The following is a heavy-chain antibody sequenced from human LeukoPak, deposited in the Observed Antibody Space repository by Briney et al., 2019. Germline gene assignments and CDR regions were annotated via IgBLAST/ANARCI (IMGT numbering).Heavy chain of an antibody. Sequence: PGGSLRLSCAASGFMFDDYGMSWVRQAPGKGLEWVSGINWNGGRTGYADSVKGRFTISRDNAKNSLYLQMNSLRAEDTAVYYCARDTNPPYYYDSSGYYDYWGQGTLVTVSS. CDR2: INWNGGRT. V-gene: IGHV3-20*04. J-gene: IGHJ4*02. D-gene: IGHD3-22*01. CDR1: GFMFDDYG. CDR3: ARDTNPPYYYDSSGYYDY.